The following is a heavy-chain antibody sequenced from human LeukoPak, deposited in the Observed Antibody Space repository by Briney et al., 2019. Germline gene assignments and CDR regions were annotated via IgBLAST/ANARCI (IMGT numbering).Heavy chain of an antibody. Sequence: ASVKVSCKASGGTFSTYTINWARQAPGQGLEWMGWISAYNGNTNFAQKLQGRITMTTDTSTSTAYMELRSLRSDDTAVYYCARDYYGSGSYYNQNWFDPWGQGTLVTVSS. CDR1: GGTFSTYT. CDR3: ARDYYGSGSYYNQNWFDP. CDR2: ISAYNGNT. J-gene: IGHJ5*02. D-gene: IGHD3-10*01. V-gene: IGHV1-18*01.